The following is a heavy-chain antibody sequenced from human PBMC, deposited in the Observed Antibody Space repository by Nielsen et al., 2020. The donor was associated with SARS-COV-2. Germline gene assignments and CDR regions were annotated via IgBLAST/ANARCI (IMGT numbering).Heavy chain of an antibody. Sequence: SETLSLTCTVSGGSISSYYWSWIRQPPGKGLEWIGYIYYSGSTNYNPSLKSRVTISVDTSRNQFSLKLNSVTAADTAVYYCARQKATIFGVVIPHYMDVWGKGTTVTVSS. CDR3: ARQKATIFGVVIPHYMDV. V-gene: IGHV4-59*08. CDR1: GGSISSYY. CDR2: IYYSGST. D-gene: IGHD3-3*01. J-gene: IGHJ6*03.